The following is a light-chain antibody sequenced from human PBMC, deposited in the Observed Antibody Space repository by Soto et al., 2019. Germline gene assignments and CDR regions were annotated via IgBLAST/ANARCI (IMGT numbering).Light chain of an antibody. CDR3: QQYHSFPYT. V-gene: IGKV1-33*01. J-gene: IGKJ2*01. CDR1: QDITRS. Sequence: DIQMTQSPSSLSPSIGDRVIIACQASQDITRSFSWFQQKPRKAPNLVIYGASNLEAGVPSRFSGGGDGTNFSLIISSLQPEDLATYYCQQYHSFPYTFGRGTKVDVK. CDR2: GAS.